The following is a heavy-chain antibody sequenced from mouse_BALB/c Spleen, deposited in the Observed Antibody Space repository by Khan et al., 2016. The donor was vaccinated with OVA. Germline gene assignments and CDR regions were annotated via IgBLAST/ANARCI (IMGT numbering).Heavy chain of an antibody. CDR1: GYSFTLYY. D-gene: IGHD2-14*01. V-gene: IGHV1-26*01. Sequence: EVELVESGPDLVKPGASVKISCKASGYSFTLYYMTWVKQSHGKSLEWIGRVNPNTGGSDYNQEFKGTAILTVDKSSNTAYMELHSLTSEDSAVYYCARGYDFFAYWGQGTLVTVSA. CDR2: VNPNTGGS. CDR3: ARGYDFFAY. J-gene: IGHJ3*01.